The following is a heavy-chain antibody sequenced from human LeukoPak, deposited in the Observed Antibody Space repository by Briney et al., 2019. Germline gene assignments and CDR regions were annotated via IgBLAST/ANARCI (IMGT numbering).Heavy chain of an antibody. CDR1: GGSISSGSYY. V-gene: IGHV4-61*02. J-gene: IGHJ3*02. CDR2: IYTSGST. Sequence: SETLSLTCTVSGGSISSGSYYWSWIRQPAGKGLEWIGRIYTSGSTNYNPSLKSRVTISVDTSKNQFSLKLSSVTAADTAVYYCARDPTTEDAFDIWGQGTMVTVSS. CDR3: ARDPTTEDAFDI. D-gene: IGHD1-26*01.